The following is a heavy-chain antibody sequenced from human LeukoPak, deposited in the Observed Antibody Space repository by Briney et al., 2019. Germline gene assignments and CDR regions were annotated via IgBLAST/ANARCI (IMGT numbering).Heavy chain of an antibody. Sequence: GGSLRPSCAASGFSFSSYGMSWVRQAPGKGLEWVSSISASGGSTYYADSVKGHFTISRDNSKNTLYLQMNSLRAEDTAVYYCAKEGDYCSSTICYADYWGQGTLVTVSS. CDR3: AKEGDYCSSTICYADY. V-gene: IGHV3-23*01. CDR2: ISASGGST. J-gene: IGHJ4*02. D-gene: IGHD2-2*01. CDR1: GFSFSSYG.